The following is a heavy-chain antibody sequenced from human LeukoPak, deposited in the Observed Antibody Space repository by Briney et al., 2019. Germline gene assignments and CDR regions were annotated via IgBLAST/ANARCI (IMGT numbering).Heavy chain of an antibody. CDR3: ARDWGGYYDSSGYNIFYYFDY. Sequence: GGSLRLSCAVSGLTFSRYAMSWVRQAPGKGLEWVSAISESGTGTYYADSVKGRFTISRDNSKNTLSLHMNSLRAEDTAVYYCARDWGGYYDSSGYNIFYYFDYWGQGTLVTVSS. V-gene: IGHV3-23*01. J-gene: IGHJ4*02. CDR2: ISESGTGT. D-gene: IGHD3-22*01. CDR1: GLTFSRYA.